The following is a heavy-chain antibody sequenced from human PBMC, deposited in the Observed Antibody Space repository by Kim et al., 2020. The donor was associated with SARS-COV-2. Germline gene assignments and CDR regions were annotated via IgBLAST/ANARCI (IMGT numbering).Heavy chain of an antibody. V-gene: IGHV4-39*01. CDR3: ARSLYYDFWSGSSHYYFDY. Sequence: SETLSLTCTVSGGSISSSSYYWGWIRQPPGKGLEWIGSIYYSGSTYYNPSLKSRVTISVDTSKNQFSLKLSSVTAADTAVYYCARSLYYDFWSGSSHYYFDYWGQGTLVTVSS. CDR2: IYYSGST. J-gene: IGHJ4*02. CDR1: GGSISSSSYY. D-gene: IGHD3-3*01.